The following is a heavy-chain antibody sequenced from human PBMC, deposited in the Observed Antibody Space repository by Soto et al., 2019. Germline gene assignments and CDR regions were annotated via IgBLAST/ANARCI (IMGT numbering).Heavy chain of an antibody. CDR1: GFSFSADGVG. CDR3: AHAFGGTSWPNDAFDV. CDR2: IYWDGDT. J-gene: IGHJ3*01. D-gene: IGHD3-16*01. Sequence: QITLKESGPTLVKPTQTLTLTCIFSGFSFSADGVGVGWIRQPPGKALEWLALIYWDGDTRYRPSLQTRRTITKDSSKNQVVFTMTNMDPVDTATYYCAHAFGGTSWPNDAFDVWGQGTVVTVSS. V-gene: IGHV2-5*02.